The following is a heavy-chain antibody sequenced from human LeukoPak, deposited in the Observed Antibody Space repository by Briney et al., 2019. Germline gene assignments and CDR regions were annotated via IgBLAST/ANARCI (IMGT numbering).Heavy chain of an antibody. CDR2: ISGSDGST. Sequence: GRSLRLSCAASGFTFSSYAMHWVRQAPGKGLEWVSSISGSDGSTYYADSVKGRFTISRDNSKNTLYLQMNSLRAEDTALYYCAKSVYYYYYMDVWGKGTTVTVSS. D-gene: IGHD5/OR15-5a*01. CDR3: AKSVYYYYYMDV. CDR1: GFTFSSYA. V-gene: IGHV3-23*01. J-gene: IGHJ6*03.